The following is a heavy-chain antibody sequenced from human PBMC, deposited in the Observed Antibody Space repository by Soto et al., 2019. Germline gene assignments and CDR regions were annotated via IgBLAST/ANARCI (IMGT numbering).Heavy chain of an antibody. J-gene: IGHJ6*02. Sequence: QVQLVQSGAEVKKPGSSVKVSCKASGDTFSSYAISWVRQAPGQGLEWMGGIIHIFGTANYAQKFQGRVTIPADESTSTAYMELSSLRSEDTAVYYCTRDGSGYRSRASPMDVWGQGTTVTVSS. CDR3: TRDGSGYRSRASPMDV. CDR2: IIHIFGTA. V-gene: IGHV1-69*01. CDR1: GDTFSSYA. D-gene: IGHD3-22*01.